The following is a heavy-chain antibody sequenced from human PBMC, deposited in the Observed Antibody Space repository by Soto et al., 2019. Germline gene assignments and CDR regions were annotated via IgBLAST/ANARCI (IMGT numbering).Heavy chain of an antibody. CDR3: ARGGEHSFGSRYSDYEMDD. Sequence: QVQLEQSWAEVKKPGSSVKVSCKTSGGTFSSYAISWVRQAPGRGREWMGGIIPIFDITNHAQKFQGRVTISADKSPSTAFMELGSLTSEDTAVYYCARGGEHSFGSRYSDYEMDDWGQGTAVTVSS. J-gene: IGHJ6*02. CDR2: IIPIFDIT. V-gene: IGHV1-69*17. CDR1: GGTFSSYA. D-gene: IGHD5-18*01.